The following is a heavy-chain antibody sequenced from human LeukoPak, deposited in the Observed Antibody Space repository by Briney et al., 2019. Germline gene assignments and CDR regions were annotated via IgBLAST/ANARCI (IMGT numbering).Heavy chain of an antibody. Sequence: SETLSLTCTVSGGSIGSSSYFWGWIRQPPGRGLEWIGTLYYSGTTSYNPSLQSRVTISVDTSKNQFSLKLSSVTAADTSIYYCARLNAYSSSWHYFDSWGQGTLVTVSS. CDR3: ARLNAYSSSWHYFDS. D-gene: IGHD6-13*01. V-gene: IGHV4-39*01. J-gene: IGHJ4*02. CDR1: GGSIGSSSYF. CDR2: LYYSGTT.